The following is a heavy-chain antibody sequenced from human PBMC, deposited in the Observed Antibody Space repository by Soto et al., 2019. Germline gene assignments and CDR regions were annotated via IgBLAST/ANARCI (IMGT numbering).Heavy chain of an antibody. CDR1: GGSFSGYY. CDR2: INHSGST. Sequence: PSETLSLTCAVYGGSFSGYYWSWIRQPPGKGLEWIGEINHSGSTNYNPSLKSRVTISVDTSKNQFSLKLSPVTAADTAVYYCARVPGYCSSTSCLGGYYYDSSGYYHPYYFDYWGQGTLVTVSS. D-gene: IGHD3-22*01. V-gene: IGHV4-34*01. J-gene: IGHJ4*02. CDR3: ARVPGYCSSTSCLGGYYYDSSGYYHPYYFDY.